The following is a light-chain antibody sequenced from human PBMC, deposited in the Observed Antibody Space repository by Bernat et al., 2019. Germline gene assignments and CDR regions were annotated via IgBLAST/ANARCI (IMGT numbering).Light chain of an antibody. CDR2: EVT. CDR3: SSFAGSYTSV. J-gene: IGLJ2*01. V-gene: IGLV2-8*01. CDR1: SSDVGGYNY. Sequence: QSALTQPPSASGSPGQSVAISCTGTSSDVGGYNYVSWYQQHPGKAPKLVIYEVTKRPSGVPDRFSGSKSGNTASLTVSGLQAEDEADYYCSSFAGSYTSVFGGGTKLTVL.